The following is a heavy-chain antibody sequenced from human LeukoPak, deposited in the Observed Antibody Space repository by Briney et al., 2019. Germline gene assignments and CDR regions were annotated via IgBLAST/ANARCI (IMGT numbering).Heavy chain of an antibody. CDR2: IAHSGGT. CDR1: GGSFSGYF. Sequence: LETLSLTCDVSGGSFSGYFWSWIRQSPVTGLEWIGEIAHSGGTNYNPSLKSRVTISLDTSANRFSMNLSSVTAADTAIYFCARGSGVLPNWFDPWGQGIHVTVSS. D-gene: IGHD3-10*01. CDR3: ARGSGVLPNWFDP. J-gene: IGHJ5*01. V-gene: IGHV4-34*01.